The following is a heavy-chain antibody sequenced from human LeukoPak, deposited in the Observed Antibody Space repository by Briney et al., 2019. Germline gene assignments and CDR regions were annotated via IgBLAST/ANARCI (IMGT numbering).Heavy chain of an antibody. D-gene: IGHD6-13*01. J-gene: IGHJ4*02. CDR3: ARHLAERDY. V-gene: IGHV4-39*01. Sequence: PSETLSLTCTVSGGSISSSSYYWGWIRQPPGKGLEWIGSIYYSGSTYYNPSLKSRVTISVDTSKNQFSLKLSSVTAADTAAYYCARHLAERDYWGQGTLVTVSS. CDR2: IYYSGST. CDR1: GGSISSSSYY.